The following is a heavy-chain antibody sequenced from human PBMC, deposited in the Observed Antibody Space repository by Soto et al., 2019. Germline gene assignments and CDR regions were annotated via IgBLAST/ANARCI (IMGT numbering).Heavy chain of an antibody. CDR1: GFTFSSAW. Sequence: EVHLVESGGGLMKPGESLRLSCAASGFTFSSAWFNWVRQAPGKGLEWVGRIKSQNEGGTTDYAAPVRDRFTISKDDSINTLYLQMNSLQTEDTGVYFCTADLPAFIPQVDSWGQGTLVTVSS. J-gene: IGHJ4*02. V-gene: IGHV3-15*07. D-gene: IGHD3-3*02. CDR2: IKSQNEGGTT. CDR3: TADLPAFIPQVDS.